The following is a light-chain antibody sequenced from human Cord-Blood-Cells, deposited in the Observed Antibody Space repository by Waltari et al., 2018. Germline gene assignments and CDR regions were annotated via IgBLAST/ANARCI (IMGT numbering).Light chain of an antibody. J-gene: IGKJ1*01. CDR2: DAS. V-gene: IGKV3-11*01. Sequence: VLTQSPPTLSLSPGETATLSCRASQSVSSYLAWYQQKPGQAPRLLIYDASNRATGIPARFSGSGSGTDFTLTISSLEPEDFAVYYCQQRSNWPWTFGQGTKVEIK. CDR1: QSVSSY. CDR3: QQRSNWPWT.